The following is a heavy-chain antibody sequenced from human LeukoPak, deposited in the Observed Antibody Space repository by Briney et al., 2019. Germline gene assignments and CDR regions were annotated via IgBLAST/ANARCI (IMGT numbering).Heavy chain of an antibody. CDR1: GGSISSYY. V-gene: IGHV4-59*08. D-gene: IGHD2-15*01. CDR2: IYYSGST. Sequence: PETLSLTCTVSGGSISSYYWSWIRQPPGKGREWIGYIYYSGSTNYNPSLTRRVTISVDTSKNQFSLKLSSVTAADTAVYYCASAISRYCSGGSCYSTYYYGMDVWGQGTTVTVSS. J-gene: IGHJ6*02. CDR3: ASAISRYCSGGSCYSTYYYGMDV.